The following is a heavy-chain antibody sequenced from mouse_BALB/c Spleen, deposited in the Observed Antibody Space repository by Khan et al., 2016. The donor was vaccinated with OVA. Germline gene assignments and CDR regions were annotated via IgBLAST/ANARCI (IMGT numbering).Heavy chain of an antibody. V-gene: IGHV5-9-3*01. Sequence: EVELVESGGGLVRPGGSLKLSCAASGFTFINYAMSWVRQTPEKRLEWVATISSGGSYTYYPDSVKGRFTISRDNAENTLYLQMSSLRSEYTAMLYRARPPGYYGSNYVDYWGQATTLTVSS. J-gene: IGHJ2*01. CDR1: GFTFINYA. D-gene: IGHD1-1*01. CDR2: ISSGGSYT. CDR3: ARPPGYYGSNYVDY.